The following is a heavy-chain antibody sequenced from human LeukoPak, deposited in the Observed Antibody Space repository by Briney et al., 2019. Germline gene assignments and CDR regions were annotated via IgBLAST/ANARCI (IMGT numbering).Heavy chain of an antibody. Sequence: ASVKVSCKASGGTFSSYAISWVRQAPGQGLEWMGGIIPIFGTANYAQKFQGRVTITADESTSTAYMELSSLRSEDTAVYYCARDRGDYYDSSGFPYNWFDPWGQGTLVTVSS. J-gene: IGHJ5*02. D-gene: IGHD3-22*01. CDR2: IIPIFGTA. CDR3: ARDRGDYYDSSGFPYNWFDP. CDR1: GGTFSSYA. V-gene: IGHV1-69*13.